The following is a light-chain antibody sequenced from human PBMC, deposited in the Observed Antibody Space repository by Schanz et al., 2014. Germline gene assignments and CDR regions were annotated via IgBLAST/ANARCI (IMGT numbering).Light chain of an antibody. J-gene: IGLJ3*02. CDR2: GNN. Sequence: QSVLTQPPSVSGAPGQRVTISCTGSSSNIGAGYDVHWYQHLPGTAPKLLMYGNNNRPSGVPDRFSGSKSGTSASLAITGLQAEDEADYYCSSYTTTTWRVFGGGTKVTVL. CDR1: SSNIGAGYD. CDR3: SSYTTTTWRV. V-gene: IGLV1-40*01.